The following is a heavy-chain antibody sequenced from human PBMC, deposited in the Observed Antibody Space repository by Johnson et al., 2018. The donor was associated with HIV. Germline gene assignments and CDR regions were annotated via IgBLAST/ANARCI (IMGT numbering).Heavy chain of an antibody. CDR2: IRSKANSYAT. D-gene: IGHD6-19*01. Sequence: VQLVESGGGLVQPGGSLKLSCAASGFTFSGSAMHWVRQASGKGLEWVGRIRSKANSYATAYAASVKGRFTISRDDSKNTAYLKMNSLKTEDTAVYYCTSGKSWLAVDAFDIWGQGTMVTVSS. V-gene: IGHV3-73*01. CDR3: TSGKSWLAVDAFDI. CDR1: GFTFSGSA. J-gene: IGHJ3*02.